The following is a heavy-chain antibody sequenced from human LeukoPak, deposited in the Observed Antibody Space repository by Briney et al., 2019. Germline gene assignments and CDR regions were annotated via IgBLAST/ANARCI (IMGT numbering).Heavy chain of an antibody. Sequence: TGGSLRLSCAASGFTFSSYAMTWVRQAPGKGLEWVSVISGSGDKTYYADSVKGQLTISRDNSQNTLYLQMNSLRAEDTAVYYCAKWIYYYDSSGYHWGQGTLVTVSS. CDR1: GFTFSSYA. CDR3: AKWIYYYDSSGYH. CDR2: ISGSGDKT. V-gene: IGHV3-23*01. D-gene: IGHD3-22*01. J-gene: IGHJ4*02.